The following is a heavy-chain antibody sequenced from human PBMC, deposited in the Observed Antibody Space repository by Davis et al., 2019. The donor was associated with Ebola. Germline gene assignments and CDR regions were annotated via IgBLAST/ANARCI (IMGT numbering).Heavy chain of an antibody. CDR2: TQDSFGGT. Sequence: MPSETLSLTCNISGGGINSYYWTWIRQSPGKGLEWIGYTQDSFGGTYYNPSLKSRLTMSVDRSKNVVSLILTSVTAADTAVYYCARAAPYFYDNSGFSVGAQLDSWGQGILGTVSS. D-gene: IGHD3-22*01. CDR3: ARAAPYFYDNSGFSVGAQLDS. V-gene: IGHV4-59*01. J-gene: IGHJ5*01. CDR1: GGGINSYY.